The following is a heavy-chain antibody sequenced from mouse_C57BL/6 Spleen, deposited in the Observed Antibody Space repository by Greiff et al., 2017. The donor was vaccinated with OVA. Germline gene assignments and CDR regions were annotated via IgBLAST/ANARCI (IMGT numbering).Heavy chain of an antibody. D-gene: IGHD2-5*01. Sequence: QVQLKQPGAELVRPGSSVKLSCKASGYTFTSYWMDWVKQRPGQGLEWIGNIYPSDSETHYNQKFKDKATLTVDKSSSTAYMQLSSLTSEDSAVYSCANSYYSNYEDYYAMDYWGQGTSVTVSS. CDR1: GYTFTSYW. V-gene: IGHV1-61*01. J-gene: IGHJ4*01. CDR3: ANSYYSNYEDYYAMDY. CDR2: IYPSDSET.